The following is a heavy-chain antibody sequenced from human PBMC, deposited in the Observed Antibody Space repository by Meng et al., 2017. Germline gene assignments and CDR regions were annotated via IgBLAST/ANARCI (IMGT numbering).Heavy chain of an antibody. CDR3: ATQKNTYYDYVWGSYRTFGFDY. CDR2: IKQDGSEK. Sequence: GGSLKISCAASGFTFSSYWMSWVRQAPGKGLEWVANIKQDGSEKYYVDSVKGRFTISRDNAKNSLYLQMNSLRAEDTAVYYCATQKNTYYDYVWGSYRTFGFDYWGQGTLVTVSS. D-gene: IGHD3-16*02. V-gene: IGHV3-7*01. CDR1: GFTFSSYW. J-gene: IGHJ4*02.